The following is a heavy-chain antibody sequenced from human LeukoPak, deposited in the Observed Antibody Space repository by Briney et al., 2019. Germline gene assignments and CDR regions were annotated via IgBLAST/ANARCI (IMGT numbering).Heavy chain of an antibody. CDR1: GGSISSTSYY. D-gene: IGHD3-9*01. CDR2: IYYSGST. J-gene: IGHJ5*02. Sequence: SETLSLTCSVSGGSISSTSYYWGWIRQPPGKGLEWIGNIYYSGSTFYNPSFRSRVSMSVDTSKNQFSLRLSSVTAADTAVYYCARWLRYFDWSPKGSWFDPWGQGTLVTVSS. V-gene: IGHV4-39*01. CDR3: ARWLRYFDWSPKGSWFDP.